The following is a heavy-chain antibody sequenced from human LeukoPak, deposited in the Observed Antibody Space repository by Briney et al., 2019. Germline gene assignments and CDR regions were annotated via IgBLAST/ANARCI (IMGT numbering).Heavy chain of an antibody. Sequence: GGSLRLSCAASGFTFSSYDMHWVRQATGKGLEWVSAIGIAGDTYYPGSVKGRFTISRENAKNSLYLQMNSLRAGDTAVYYCARVGYGGNGVDYWGQGTLVTVSS. J-gene: IGHJ4*02. V-gene: IGHV3-13*04. CDR3: ARVGYGGNGVDY. D-gene: IGHD4-23*01. CDR2: IGIAGDT. CDR1: GFTFSSYD.